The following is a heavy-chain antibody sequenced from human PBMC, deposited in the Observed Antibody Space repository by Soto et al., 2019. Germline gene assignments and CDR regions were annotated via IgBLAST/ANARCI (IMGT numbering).Heavy chain of an antibody. CDR2: IKSKTDGGTT. J-gene: IGHJ4*02. CDR1: GFTFSNAW. V-gene: IGHV3-15*07. D-gene: IGHD3-22*01. CDR3: TTEAPPPSGYYYELEMVDY. Sequence: EVQLVESGGGLVKPGGSLRLSCAASGFTFSNAWMNWVRQAPGKGLEWVGRIKSKTDGGTTDYAAPVKGRFTISRDDSKNTLYLQMNSLKTEDTAVYYCTTEAPPPSGYYYELEMVDYWGQGTLVTVSS.